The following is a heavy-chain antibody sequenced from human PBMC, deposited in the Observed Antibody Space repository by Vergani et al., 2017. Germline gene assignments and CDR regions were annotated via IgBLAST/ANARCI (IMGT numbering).Heavy chain of an antibody. J-gene: IGHJ3*02. V-gene: IGHV3-21*02. CDR1: GFTFSSYS. D-gene: IGHD2-2*01. CDR2: ISSSSSYI. Sequence: EVQLVESGGGLVKPGGSLRLSCAASGFTFSSYSMNWVRQAPGKGLEWVSSISSSSSYIYYADSMKGRFIISRDNAKNSLYLQMNSLRAEDTAVYYCAGYFLEYCRSTNCFEAFDIWGQGTMVTVSS. CDR3: AGYFLEYCRSTNCFEAFDI.